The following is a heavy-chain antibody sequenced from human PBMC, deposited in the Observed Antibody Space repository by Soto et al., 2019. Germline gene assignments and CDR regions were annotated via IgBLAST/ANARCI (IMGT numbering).Heavy chain of an antibody. CDR3: VRWGIAARRDRDY. D-gene: IGHD6-6*01. CDR2: IYSGGST. Sequence: GGSLRLSCAASGFTVSSNYMSWVRQAPGKGLEWVSVIYSGGSTYYADSVKGRLTISRDNSKNTLYLQMNSLRAEDTAVYYCVRWGIAARRDRDYWGQGTLVTVTS. CDR1: GFTVSSNY. J-gene: IGHJ4*02. V-gene: IGHV3-66*01.